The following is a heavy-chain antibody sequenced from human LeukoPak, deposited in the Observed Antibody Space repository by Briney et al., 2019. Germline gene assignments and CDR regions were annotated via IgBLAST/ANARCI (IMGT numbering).Heavy chain of an antibody. J-gene: IGHJ5*02. D-gene: IGHD3-10*01. CDR1: GGSISSSSYY. CDR2: IYYSGST. CDR3: ARLPQTLLWFGELQDWFDP. Sequence: SETLSLTCTVSGGSISSSSYYWGWIRQPPGKGLEWIGSIYYSGSTYYNPSLKSRVTISVDTSKNQFSLKLSSVTAADTAVYYCARLPQTLLWFGELQDWFDPWGQGTLVTVSS. V-gene: IGHV4-39*07.